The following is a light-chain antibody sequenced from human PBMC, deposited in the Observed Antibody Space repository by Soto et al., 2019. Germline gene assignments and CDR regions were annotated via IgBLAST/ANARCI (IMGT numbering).Light chain of an antibody. CDR2: DAS. CDR1: QTISSSW. J-gene: IGKJ1*01. Sequence: DIQMTQYPSTLSASVGDRVTIACLASQTISSSWLAWYQQKPGKAPKVLIYDASNLEYGVPSRFSGSGFGTEFILTISSLQPDDFATYWCQHYGGMWTFGQGTKVDI. CDR3: QHYGGMWT. V-gene: IGKV1-5*01.